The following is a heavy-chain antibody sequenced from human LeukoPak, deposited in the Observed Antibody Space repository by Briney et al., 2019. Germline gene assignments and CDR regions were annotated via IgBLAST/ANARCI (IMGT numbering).Heavy chain of an antibody. CDR1: GFTLSSYW. J-gene: IGHJ4*02. Sequence: GGSLRLSCAASGFTLSSYWMHWVRHVPGKGLVWVSRINPDGSTTTYADSVRGRFTISRDNTKNTLYLQMNSLRAEDTAVYYCARVRVGAYDFEYWGQGILVTVSS. CDR2: INPDGSTT. CDR3: ARVRVGAYDFEY. V-gene: IGHV3-74*01. D-gene: IGHD3-10*01.